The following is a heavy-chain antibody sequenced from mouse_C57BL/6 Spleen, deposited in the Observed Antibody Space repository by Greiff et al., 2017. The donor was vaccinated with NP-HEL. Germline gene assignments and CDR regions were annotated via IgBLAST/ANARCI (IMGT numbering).Heavy chain of an antibody. Sequence: QVQLQQPGAELVKPGASVKLSCKASGYTFTSYWMQWVKQRPGQGLEWIGEIDPSDSYTNYNQKFKGKATLTVDTSSSTAYMQLSSLTSEDSAVYYCAAITKGVTWFAYWGQGTLVTVSA. CDR1: GYTFTSYW. J-gene: IGHJ3*01. D-gene: IGHD2-4*01. V-gene: IGHV1-50*01. CDR2: IDPSDSYT. CDR3: AAITKGVTWFAY.